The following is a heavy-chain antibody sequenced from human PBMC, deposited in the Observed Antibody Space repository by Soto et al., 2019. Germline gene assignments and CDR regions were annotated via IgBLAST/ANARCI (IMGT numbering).Heavy chain of an antibody. Sequence: EVQLVESGGNVVQPGGSLRLSCVASGFTFTDHFMDWVRQAPGKGLEWVGRVRNARRGYSTDYDASVKGRFINSRDDSHNSIYLQRNSLRTEDTAVYYCVRDRSWSYESWGLGTLVTVSS. J-gene: IGHJ5*02. CDR1: GFTFTDHF. D-gene: IGHD1-26*01. CDR2: VRNARRGYST. V-gene: IGHV3-72*01. CDR3: VRDRSWSYES.